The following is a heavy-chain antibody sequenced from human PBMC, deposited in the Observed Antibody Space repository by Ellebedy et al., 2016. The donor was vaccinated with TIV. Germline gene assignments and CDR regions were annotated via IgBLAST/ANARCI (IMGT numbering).Heavy chain of an antibody. CDR3: ARGSTGKGWFEP. CDR1: GGSISSYY. J-gene: IGHJ5*02. Sequence: SETLSLTCTVSGGSISSYYWSWIRQPPGKGLEWIGYIYYSGSTNYNPSLKSRVTISVDTSKNQFSLKLSSVTAADTAVYYCARGSTGKGWFEPWGQGTLVTVSS. V-gene: IGHV4-59*01. D-gene: IGHD2-2*01. CDR2: IYYSGST.